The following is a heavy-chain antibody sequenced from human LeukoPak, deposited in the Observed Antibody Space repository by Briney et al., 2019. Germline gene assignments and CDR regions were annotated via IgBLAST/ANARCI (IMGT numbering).Heavy chain of an antibody. CDR1: GFTFSSYA. Sequence: GGSLRLSCAASGFTFSSYAMSWVRQAPGKGLEWVSAINNGGYNTYYTDSVKGRFTISRDNSKNTLYLQMNSLRAEDTAVYYCAKDSKGKRTAVTGGGFDCWGQGTLVTVSS. D-gene: IGHD6-19*01. V-gene: IGHV3-23*01. J-gene: IGHJ4*02. CDR2: INNGGYNT. CDR3: AKDSKGKRTAVTGGGFDC.